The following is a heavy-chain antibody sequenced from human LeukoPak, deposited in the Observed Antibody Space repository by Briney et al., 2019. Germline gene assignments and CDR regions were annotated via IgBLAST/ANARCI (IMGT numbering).Heavy chain of an antibody. D-gene: IGHD4-4*01. J-gene: IGHJ4*02. V-gene: IGHV3-23*01. CDR2: ISGSGGST. Sequence: XGSLRLSCAASGFTVSNKYMSWVRQAPGKGLEWVSAISGSGGSTYYADSVKGRFTISRDNSKNTLYPQMNSLRAEDTAVYYCAKDPYSNYPHLVDYWGQGTLVTVSS. CDR1: GFTVSNKY. CDR3: AKDPYSNYPHLVDY.